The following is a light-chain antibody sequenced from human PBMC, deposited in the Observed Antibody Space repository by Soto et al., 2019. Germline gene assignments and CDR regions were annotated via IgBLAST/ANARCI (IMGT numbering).Light chain of an antibody. V-gene: IGLV1-47*01. J-gene: IGLJ2*01. Sequence: QSVLTQPPSASGTPGQRVTISCSGSSSNIGNNYVYWYQHLPGAAPKLLIYKSIQRPSGVPDRVSGSKSGTSASLAISGLRSEDEADYYCAAWDDSLSGVVFGGGTQLTVL. CDR2: KSI. CDR3: AAWDDSLSGVV. CDR1: SSNIGNNY.